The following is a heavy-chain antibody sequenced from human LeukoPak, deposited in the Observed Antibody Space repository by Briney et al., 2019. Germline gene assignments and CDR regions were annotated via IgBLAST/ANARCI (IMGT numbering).Heavy chain of an antibody. CDR3: ARDRGYPTLYYYMDV. CDR1: GFTFSSYS. V-gene: IGHV3-21*04. CDR2: ITSSSTYI. D-gene: IGHD6-13*01. J-gene: IGHJ6*03. Sequence: GGSLRLSCAASGFTFSSYSMNWVRQAPGKGLEWVSSITSSSTYIYYADSVKGRFTISRDNAKNPLYLQMNSLRAEDTAVYYCARDRGYPTLYYYMDVWGKGTTVTVSS.